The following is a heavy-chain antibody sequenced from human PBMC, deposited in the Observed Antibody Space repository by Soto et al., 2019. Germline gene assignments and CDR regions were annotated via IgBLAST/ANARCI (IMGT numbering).Heavy chain of an antibody. Sequence: SVKVSCKASGGTFSSYAISWVRQAPGQGLEWMGGIIPIFGTANYAQKFQGRVTITADESTSTAYMELSSLRSEDTAVYYCASEYHSLNYYYGMDVWGQGTTVTVSS. CDR1: GGTFSSYA. J-gene: IGHJ6*02. CDR3: ASEYHSLNYYYGMDV. CDR2: IIPIFGTA. D-gene: IGHD2-2*01. V-gene: IGHV1-69*13.